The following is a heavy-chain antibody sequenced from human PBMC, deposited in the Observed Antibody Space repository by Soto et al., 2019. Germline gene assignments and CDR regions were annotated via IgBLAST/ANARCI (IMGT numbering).Heavy chain of an antibody. CDR1: GFDFTPAW. CDR3: SKQRRPTGYSYSGLEV. CDR2: IKSKGSGGTT. D-gene: IGHD2-21*01. Sequence: EMQVVESGGGLVTPGESISLSCVGSGFDFTPAWMHWVRQAPGTGLEWVGSIKSKGSGGTTDYSAPVKGRFTISRDDSKTTVYLPTNSVKSADTAVYFCSKQRRPTGYSYSGLEVWGQGITVTVTS. J-gene: IGHJ6*01. V-gene: IGHV3-15*07.